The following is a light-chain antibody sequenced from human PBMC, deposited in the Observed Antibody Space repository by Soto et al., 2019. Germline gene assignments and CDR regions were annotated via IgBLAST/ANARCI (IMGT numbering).Light chain of an antibody. CDR2: DAS. CDR1: QSVSSY. Sequence: EIVVTQSPATLSLSPGERATLSCRVSQSVSSYLAWYQQTPGQAPRLLIYDASYRAAGIPARFSGSGFGTEFPPPISSLEPGGFAVYYCLQRSNTLTFGGGTKVEIK. J-gene: IGKJ4*01. CDR3: LQRSNTLT. V-gene: IGKV3-11*01.